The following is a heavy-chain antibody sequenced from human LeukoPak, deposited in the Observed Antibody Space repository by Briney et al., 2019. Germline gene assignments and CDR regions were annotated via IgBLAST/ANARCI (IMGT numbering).Heavy chain of an antibody. CDR3: AKDWGYCSSTSCYTLYYMDV. D-gene: IGHD2-2*01. CDR1: GFTFSSYG. J-gene: IGHJ6*03. V-gene: IGHV3-33*06. Sequence: PGGSLRPSCAASGFTFSSYGMHWVRQAPGKGLEWVAVIWSDGSNKYYADSVKGRFTISRDNSKNTLYLQMNSLRAEDTAVYYCAKDWGYCSSTSCYTLYYMDVWGKGTTVTVSS. CDR2: IWSDGSNK.